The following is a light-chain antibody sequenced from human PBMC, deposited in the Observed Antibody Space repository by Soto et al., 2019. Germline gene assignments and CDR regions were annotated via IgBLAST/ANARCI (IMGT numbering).Light chain of an antibody. J-gene: IGKJ3*01. CDR2: DAS. CDR3: HHRVNWPT. V-gene: IGKV3-11*01. CDR1: QSVNRY. Sequence: EIVLTQSPATLSLSPGERAILSCRTSQSVNRYVGGYQQKPGQAPRLLIYDASNRATGIPARLSGSGSGTDCSLTISSLDPEDFAIYYCHHRVNWPTFGPGTKVAIK.